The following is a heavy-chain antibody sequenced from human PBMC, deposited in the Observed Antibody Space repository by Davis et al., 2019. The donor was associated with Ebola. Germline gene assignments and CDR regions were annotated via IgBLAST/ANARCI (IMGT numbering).Heavy chain of an antibody. CDR3: ARDPDLVVSDQ. Sequence: GESLKISCAASGFSFSRYWMSWVRQSPGKGLEWMANINQDGSEEYYMGSVDGRFIISRDNAKKSVYLQMNRLRVEDTAVYYCARDPDLVVSDQWGQGTLVVVSS. V-gene: IGHV3-7*03. CDR2: INQDGSEE. D-gene: IGHD2-15*01. CDR1: GFSFSRYW. J-gene: IGHJ4*02.